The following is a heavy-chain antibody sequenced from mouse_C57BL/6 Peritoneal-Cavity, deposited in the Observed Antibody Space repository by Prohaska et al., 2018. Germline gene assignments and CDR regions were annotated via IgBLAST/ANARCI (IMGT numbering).Heavy chain of an antibody. CDR3: MRYGNYWYFDV. CDR2: MKSDGSAI. CDR1: GFTFSGFW. J-gene: IGHJ1*03. D-gene: IGHD2-1*01. Sequence: EVQLLETGGGLVQPGGSRGLSCEGSGFTFSGFWMSWVRQTPVKTLEWIGDMKSDGSAINYATSIKGRFTIFRDNDKSTLYLQMSNVRSEDTATYFCMRYGNYWYFDVWGTGTTVTVSS. V-gene: IGHV11-2*01.